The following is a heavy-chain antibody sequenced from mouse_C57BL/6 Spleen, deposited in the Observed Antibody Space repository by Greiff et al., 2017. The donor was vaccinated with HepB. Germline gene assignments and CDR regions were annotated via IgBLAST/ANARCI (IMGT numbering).Heavy chain of an antibody. CDR3: ARDSYGNSYYFGY. CDR1: GFTFSSYA. D-gene: IGHD1-1*01. CDR2: ISDGGSYT. V-gene: IGHV5-4*01. Sequence: EVQGVESGGGLVKPGGSLKLSCAASGFTFSSYAMSWVRQTPEKRLEWVATISDGGSYTYYPDNVKGRFTISRDNAKNNLYLQMSHLKSEDTAMYYCARDSYGNSYYFGYWGQGTTLTVSS. J-gene: IGHJ2*01.